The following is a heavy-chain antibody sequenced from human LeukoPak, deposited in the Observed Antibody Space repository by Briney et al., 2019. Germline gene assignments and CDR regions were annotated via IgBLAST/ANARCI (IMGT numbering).Heavy chain of an antibody. J-gene: IGHJ4*02. Sequence: GGSLRLSCAASGFTFSSYGMHWVRRAPGKGLEWVAFIRYDGSNKYYADSVKGRFTISRDNSKNTLYLQMNSLRAEDTAVYYCANLGLSYYDSSGYSTMPDYWGQGTLVTVSS. D-gene: IGHD3-22*01. V-gene: IGHV3-30*02. CDR2: IRYDGSNK. CDR3: ANLGLSYYDSSGYSTMPDY. CDR1: GFTFSSYG.